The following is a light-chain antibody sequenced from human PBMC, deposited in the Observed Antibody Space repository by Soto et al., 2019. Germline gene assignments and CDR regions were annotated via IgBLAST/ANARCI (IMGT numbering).Light chain of an antibody. CDR1: QDIGRR. J-gene: IGKJ1*01. CDR2: AAS. V-gene: IGKV1-12*01. Sequence: DIQITQSPSSVSASIVDRVTITFRASQDIGRRLAWFQQKPGKAPKYLIQAASSLQGGVPSTFSGSGSGTDFTLTINTLHPEDFATYYCLQVYSFPRTFGQGTKVDIK. CDR3: LQVYSFPRT.